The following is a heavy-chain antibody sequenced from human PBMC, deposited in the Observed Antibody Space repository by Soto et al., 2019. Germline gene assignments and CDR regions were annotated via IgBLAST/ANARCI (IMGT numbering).Heavy chain of an antibody. CDR1: GYYFTGYY. CDR3: ARDSGSGRNFDS. CDR2: INPISGGT. D-gene: IGHD6-19*01. Sequence: ASVKVSCKASGYYFTGYYMHWVRQAPGQGLEWMGWINPISGGTKYTQKFQGRVTMTRDTSINTAYMELSRLTSDDTAVFYCARDSGSGRNFDSWGQGTLVTVSS. J-gene: IGHJ4*02. V-gene: IGHV1-2*02.